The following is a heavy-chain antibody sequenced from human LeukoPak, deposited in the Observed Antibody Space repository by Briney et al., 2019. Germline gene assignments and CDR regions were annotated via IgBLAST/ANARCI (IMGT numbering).Heavy chain of an antibody. V-gene: IGHV4-30-4*07. CDR3: ARGRIAAAVPYYMDV. CDR2: IHYTGST. Sequence: PSETLSLTCAVSGGSISSSGYTWSWIRQPPGKGLEWIGNIHYTGSTYYNPSLKSRVTISLDTSKNEFSLKLTSMTAADTAVYYCARGRIAAAVPYYMDVWGKGTTVTVSS. D-gene: IGHD6-13*01. J-gene: IGHJ6*03. CDR1: GGSISSSGYT.